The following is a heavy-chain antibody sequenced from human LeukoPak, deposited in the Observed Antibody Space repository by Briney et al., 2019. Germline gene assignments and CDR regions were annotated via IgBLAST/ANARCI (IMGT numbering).Heavy chain of an antibody. D-gene: IGHD1-1*01. CDR3: ARGRMYNWNDRFDY. J-gene: IGHJ4*02. CDR2: ISGSGDRS. Sequence: EGSLRLSCAASGFTFSSYGMSWVRQAPGKGLEWVSGISGSGDRSNYLDSVKGRFTISRDNAKNTLYLQMNSLRAEDTAVYYCARGRMYNWNDRFDYWGQGTLVTVSS. CDR1: GFTFSSYG. V-gene: IGHV3-23*01.